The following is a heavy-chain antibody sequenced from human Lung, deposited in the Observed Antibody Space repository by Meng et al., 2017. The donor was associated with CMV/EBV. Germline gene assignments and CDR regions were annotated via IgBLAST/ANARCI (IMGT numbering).Heavy chain of an antibody. Sequence: SETLSLTCAVYGGSFSGYYWSWIRQPPGKGLEWIGEINHSGSTNYNPSLKSRVTISVDTSKNQFSLKLSSVTAADTAVYYCARGPKQQLGPFDYWGQGTLVXVSS. J-gene: IGHJ4*02. CDR3: ARGPKQQLGPFDY. V-gene: IGHV4-34*01. D-gene: IGHD6-13*01. CDR1: GGSFSGYY. CDR2: INHSGST.